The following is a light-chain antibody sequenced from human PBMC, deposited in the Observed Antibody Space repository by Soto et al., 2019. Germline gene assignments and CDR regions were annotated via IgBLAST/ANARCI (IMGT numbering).Light chain of an antibody. CDR2: GAS. J-gene: IGKJ1*01. V-gene: IGKV3-20*01. CDR1: QSVSSNY. Sequence: EIVLTQSPGTLSLSPGERATLSCRASQSVSSNYLAWYQQKPGQAPTLLIYGASSRATGIPDRFSGSGSGTDFTLTISRLEPEDFAVYYCQQYSNSPQTFGQGTTVEIK. CDR3: QQYSNSPQT.